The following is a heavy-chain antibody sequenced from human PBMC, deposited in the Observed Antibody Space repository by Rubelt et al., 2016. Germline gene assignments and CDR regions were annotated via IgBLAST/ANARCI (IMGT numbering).Heavy chain of an antibody. D-gene: IGHD6-6*01. V-gene: IGHV1-2*02. Sequence: MHWVRQAPGQGLEWMGWINPNSGGTNYAQKFQGRVTMTRDTSISTAYMGLSSLRSEDTAVYYCATFHLAARWVRYGMDVWGQGTTVTVSS. J-gene: IGHJ6*02. CDR3: ATFHLAARWVRYGMDV. CDR2: INPNSGGT.